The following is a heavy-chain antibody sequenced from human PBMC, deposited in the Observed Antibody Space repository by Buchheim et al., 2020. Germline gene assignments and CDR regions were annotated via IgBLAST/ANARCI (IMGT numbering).Heavy chain of an antibody. J-gene: IGHJ6*02. CDR2: IYHSGST. D-gene: IGHD1-26*01. Sequence: QVQLQESGPGLVKPSGTLSLTCAVSGGSISSSNWWSWVRQPPGKGLEWIGEIYHSGSTNYNPSLKSRVTISVDKSKNQFSLKLSSVTAADTAVYYCARDREADSPVRPNYYYYGMDVWGQGTT. V-gene: IGHV4-4*02. CDR1: GGSISSSNW. CDR3: ARDREADSPVRPNYYYYGMDV.